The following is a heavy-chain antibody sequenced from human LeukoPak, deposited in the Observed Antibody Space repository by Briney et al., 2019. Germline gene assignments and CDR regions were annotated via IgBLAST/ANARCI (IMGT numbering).Heavy chain of an antibody. CDR2: INHSGST. D-gene: IGHD3-22*01. CDR1: GGSISSYH. J-gene: IGHJ4*02. V-gene: IGHV4-34*01. Sequence: PSETLSLTCTVSGGSISSYHWSWIRQPPGKGLEWIGEINHSGSTNYNPSLKSRVTISVDMSKNQFSLKLSSVTAADTAVYYCARGRAYYDSSGYDYWGQGTLVTVSS. CDR3: ARGRAYYDSSGYDY.